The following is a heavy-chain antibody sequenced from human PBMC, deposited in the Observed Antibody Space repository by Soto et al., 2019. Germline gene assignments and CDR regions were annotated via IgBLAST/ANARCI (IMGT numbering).Heavy chain of an antibody. Sequence: ASVKVSCKASGYTFTSYAVHWVRQAPGQGLEWMGWINAGNGNTKYSQKFQGRVTITRDTSASTAYMELSSLRSEDTAVYYCARDGGGYCSSTSCYGGPYYYYYYMDVWGKGTTVTVSS. CDR3: ARDGGGYCSSTSCYGGPYYYYYYMDV. J-gene: IGHJ6*03. CDR1: GYTFTSYA. V-gene: IGHV1-3*01. CDR2: INAGNGNT. D-gene: IGHD2-2*01.